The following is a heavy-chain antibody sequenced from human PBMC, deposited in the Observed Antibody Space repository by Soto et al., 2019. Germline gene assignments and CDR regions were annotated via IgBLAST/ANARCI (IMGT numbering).Heavy chain of an antibody. CDR1: GFSLSNARMG. D-gene: IGHD1-26*01. J-gene: IGHJ6*02. CDR2: IFSNDEK. CDR3: ARMAYSGSYSYYYYGMDV. Sequence: SGPTLVNPTETLTLTCTVSGFSLSNARMGVSWIRQPPGKALEWLAHIFSNDEKSYSTSLKSRLTISKDTSKSQVVLTMTNMDPVDTATYYCARMAYSGSYSYYYYGMDVWGQGTTVTVS. V-gene: IGHV2-26*01.